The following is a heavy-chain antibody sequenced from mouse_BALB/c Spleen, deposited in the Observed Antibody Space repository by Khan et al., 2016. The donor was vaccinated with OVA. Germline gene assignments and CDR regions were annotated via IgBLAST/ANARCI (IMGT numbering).Heavy chain of an antibody. V-gene: IGHV5-17*02. CDR3: ARGNWAY. CDR2: INSGSSTI. Sequence: EVKLEESGGGLVQPGGSRKLSCAASGFTFSSFGMHWVRQAPEKGLEWVAYINSGSSTIYYADPVKGRFTISRDHPKNTLFLQMTSLRSEDTAMYYCARGNWAYWGQGTTLTVSS. D-gene: IGHD4-1*01. CDR1: GFTFSSFG. J-gene: IGHJ2*01.